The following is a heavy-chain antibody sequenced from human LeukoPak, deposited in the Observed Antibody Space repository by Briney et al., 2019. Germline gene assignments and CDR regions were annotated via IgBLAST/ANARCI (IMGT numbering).Heavy chain of an antibody. CDR3: VRGLRGWSSGFDY. CDR2: IGAAGEM. D-gene: IGHD6-19*01. Sequence: GGSLRLSCAASGFTFSSYDMHWVRQATGKGLEWVSTIGAAGEMFYPGSVKGRFTISRDDAKNSMYLQMNSLRAGDTAVYYCVRGLRGWSSGFDYWGQGILVTVSS. J-gene: IGHJ4*02. V-gene: IGHV3-13*01. CDR1: GFTFSSYD.